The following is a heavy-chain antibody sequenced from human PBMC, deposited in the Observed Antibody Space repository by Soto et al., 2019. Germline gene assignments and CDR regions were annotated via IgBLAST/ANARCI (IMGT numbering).Heavy chain of an antibody. J-gene: IGHJ5*02. D-gene: IGHD2-15*01. CDR2: IWSAGLT. CDR3: ARELPPDL. Sequence: ESGGGLIQPGGSLRLSCAASGFTVSSKYMTWVRQAPGKGLEWVSIIWSAGLTYYADSVKGRFTISRDTSKNTVYLQMNSLRADDSALYYCARELPPDLWGQGTLVTVSS. V-gene: IGHV3-53*01. CDR1: GFTVSSKY.